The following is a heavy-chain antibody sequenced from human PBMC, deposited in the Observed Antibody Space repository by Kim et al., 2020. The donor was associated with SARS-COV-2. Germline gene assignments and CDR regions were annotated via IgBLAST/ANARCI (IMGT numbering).Heavy chain of an antibody. D-gene: IGHD4-17*01. Sequence: STRHYADSLKGRFTIPRDNAKKSLYLQMNSLRAEEPAVYYCARDYGGNLGYWGQGTLVTVSS. CDR3: ARDYGGNLGY. J-gene: IGHJ4*02. CDR2: STR. V-gene: IGHV3-48*01.